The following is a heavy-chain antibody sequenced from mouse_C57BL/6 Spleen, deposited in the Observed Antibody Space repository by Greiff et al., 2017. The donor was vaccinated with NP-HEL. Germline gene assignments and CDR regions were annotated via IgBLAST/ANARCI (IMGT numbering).Heavy chain of an antibody. J-gene: IGHJ3*01. CDR3: ARDDYGRFAY. D-gene: IGHD2-4*01. V-gene: IGHV1-26*01. Sequence: EVQLQQSGPELVKPGASVKISCKASGYTFTDYYMNWVKQSHGKSLEWIGDINPNNGGTSYNQKFKGKATLTVDKSSSTAYMELRSLTSEDSAVYYCARDDYGRFAYWGQGTLVTVSA. CDR1: GYTFTDYY. CDR2: INPNNGGT.